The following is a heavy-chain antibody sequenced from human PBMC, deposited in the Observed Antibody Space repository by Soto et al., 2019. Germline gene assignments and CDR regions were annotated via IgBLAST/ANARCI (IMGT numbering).Heavy chain of an antibody. V-gene: IGHV4-59*08. CDR1: GGSISSYY. Sequence: PSETLSLTCTVSGGSISSYYWSWIRQPPGKGLEWIGYIYYSGSTNYNPSLKSRVTISVDTSKNQFSLKLSSVTAADTAVYYCARRDNYYYYYYMDVWGKGTTVTVSS. CDR2: IYYSGST. J-gene: IGHJ6*03. CDR3: ARRDNYYYYYYMDV.